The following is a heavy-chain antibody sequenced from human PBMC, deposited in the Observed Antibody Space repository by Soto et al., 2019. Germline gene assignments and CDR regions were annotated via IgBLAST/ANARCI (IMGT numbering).Heavy chain of an antibody. CDR1: GYTFTSYG. CDR3: ARDYDILTGYYYIDY. D-gene: IGHD3-9*01. J-gene: IGHJ4*02. Sequence: ASVKVSCKSSGYTFTSYGISWVRQAPGQGLEWMGWISAYNGNTNYAQKLQGRVTMTTDTSTSTAYMELRSLRSDDTAVYYCARDYDILTGYYYIDYWGQGTLVTVSS. CDR2: ISAYNGNT. V-gene: IGHV1-18*01.